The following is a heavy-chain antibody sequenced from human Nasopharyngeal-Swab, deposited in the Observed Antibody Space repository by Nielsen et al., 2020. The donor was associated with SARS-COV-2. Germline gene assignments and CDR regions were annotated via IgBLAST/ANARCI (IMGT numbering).Heavy chain of an antibody. CDR1: GFTFSSYA. Sequence: SCAASGFTFSSYAMHWVRQAPGKGLEWVAVISYDGSNKYYADSVKGRFTISRDNSKNTLYLQMNSLRAEDTAVYYCARDQYSYGAYQIDYWGQGTLVTVSS. D-gene: IGHD5-18*01. CDR3: ARDQYSYGAYQIDY. J-gene: IGHJ4*02. CDR2: ISYDGSNK. V-gene: IGHV3-30-3*01.